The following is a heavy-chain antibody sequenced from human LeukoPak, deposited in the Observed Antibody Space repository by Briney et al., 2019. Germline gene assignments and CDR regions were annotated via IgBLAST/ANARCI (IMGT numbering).Heavy chain of an antibody. CDR3: ARDGGRPYIVVVPAAIKGFDY. D-gene: IGHD2-2*02. CDR2: IKQDGSQK. J-gene: IGHJ4*02. Sequence: GGPLTLSCAASGFTFSSYWMSWARQAPGKALEWVANIKQDGSQKHYVDSVKGRFTSCRDNAKNSLYLQMKSLRAEDTAVYYGARDGGRPYIVVVPAAIKGFDYWGQGTLVTVSS. V-gene: IGHV3-7*01. CDR1: GFTFSSYW.